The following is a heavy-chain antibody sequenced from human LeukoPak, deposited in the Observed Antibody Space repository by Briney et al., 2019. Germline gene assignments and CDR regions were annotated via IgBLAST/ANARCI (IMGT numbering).Heavy chain of an antibody. V-gene: IGHV3-30*02. Sequence: PGGSLRLSCAASGFTFSSHGMHWVRQAPGKGLEWVAFIRYDGSNKYYADSVKGRFTISRDNSKNTLYLQMNSLRAEDTAVYYCAKDCSSTSCSDYWGRGTLVTVSS. CDR2: IRYDGSNK. J-gene: IGHJ4*02. D-gene: IGHD2-2*01. CDR1: GFTFSSHG. CDR3: AKDCSSTSCSDY.